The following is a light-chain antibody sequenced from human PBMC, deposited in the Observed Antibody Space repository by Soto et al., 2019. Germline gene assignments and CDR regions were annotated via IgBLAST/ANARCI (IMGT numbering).Light chain of an antibody. CDR3: QQYNNWPSWT. Sequence: EIVLTQSPGTLSLSPGERATLSCRASQSVSSSYLVWYQQKPGQAPRLLIYIASTRAAGIPARFSGSGSGTEFTLTISSLQSEDSAIYYCQQYNNWPSWTFGQGTRVDIK. CDR1: QSVSSSY. CDR2: IAS. V-gene: IGKV3-15*01. J-gene: IGKJ1*01.